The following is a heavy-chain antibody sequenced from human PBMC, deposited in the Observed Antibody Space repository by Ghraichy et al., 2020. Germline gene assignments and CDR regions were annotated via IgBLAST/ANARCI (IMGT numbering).Heavy chain of an antibody. CDR2: IFHSGSS. Sequence: SETLSLTCTVSNDSIISGGYYWHWIRQHPGKGLEWIGYIFHSGSSYYSLSLASRLTISLDTSKNQFSLRLTSVTAADTAVYYCARSPTVVFPDYWGRGTLVSVSS. V-gene: IGHV4-31*03. D-gene: IGHD4-23*01. J-gene: IGHJ4*02. CDR3: ARSPTVVFPDY. CDR1: NDSIISGGYY.